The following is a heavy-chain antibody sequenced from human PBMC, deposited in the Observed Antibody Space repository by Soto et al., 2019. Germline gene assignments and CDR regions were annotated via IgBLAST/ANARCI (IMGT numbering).Heavy chain of an antibody. CDR2: ISYDGSNK. D-gene: IGHD4-17*01. CDR3: AKDLGYGDYVDYFDY. J-gene: IGHJ4*02. Sequence: XASLRLSCAASGFTFSSYGLHWVRQAPGKGLEWVAVISYDGSNKYYADSVKGRFTISRDNSKNTLYLQMNSLRAEDTAVYYCAKDLGYGDYVDYFDYWGQGTLVTVSS. CDR1: GFTFSSYG. V-gene: IGHV3-30*18.